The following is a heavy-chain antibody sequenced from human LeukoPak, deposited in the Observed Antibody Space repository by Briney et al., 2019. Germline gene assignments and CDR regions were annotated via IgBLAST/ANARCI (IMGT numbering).Heavy chain of an antibody. CDR2: INPSGGGT. Sequence: GASVKVSCKASGYTFTNYYMHWVRQAPGQGLEWMGMINPSGGGTGYAQRFQGRVTMTRDTSTSTAYMDLSSLRSEDTAVYYCARVSMGATYFRAFDIWGQGTMVTVSS. V-gene: IGHV1-46*01. CDR1: GYTFTNYY. CDR3: ARVSMGATYFRAFDI. D-gene: IGHD1-26*01. J-gene: IGHJ3*02.